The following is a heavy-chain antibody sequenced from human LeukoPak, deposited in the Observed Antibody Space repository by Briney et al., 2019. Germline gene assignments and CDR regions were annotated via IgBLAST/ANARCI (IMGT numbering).Heavy chain of an antibody. J-gene: IGHJ6*04. CDR2: IYTSGST. D-gene: IGHD3-9*01. CDR1: GGSISSGSYY. CDR3: ARDYDMLRGMDV. V-gene: IGHV4-61*02. Sequence: PSQTLSLTCTVSGGSISSGSYYWSWIRQPAGKGLEWIGRIYTSGSTNYNPSLKSRVTISVDTSKNQFSLKLSSVTAADTAVYYCARDYDMLRGMDVWGKGTTVTIPS.